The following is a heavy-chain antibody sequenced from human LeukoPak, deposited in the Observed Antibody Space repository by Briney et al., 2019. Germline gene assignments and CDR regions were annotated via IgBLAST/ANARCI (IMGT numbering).Heavy chain of an antibody. CDR1: GFTVSSNH. J-gene: IGHJ6*02. CDR3: ARRYYNMDV. V-gene: IGHV3-53*01. Sequence: GGSLRLSCAASGFTVSSNHMSWVRQAPGKGLEWVSVIYSGSSTHYADSVKGRFTISRDNSKNTVYIQMNSLRDDDTAVYYCARRYYNMDVWGQGTTVTVSS. CDR2: IYSGSST.